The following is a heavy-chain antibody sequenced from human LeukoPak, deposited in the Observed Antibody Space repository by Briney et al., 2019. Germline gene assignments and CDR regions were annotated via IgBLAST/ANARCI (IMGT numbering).Heavy chain of an antibody. CDR1: GFTFSNAW. CDR2: IKSKTDGGTT. D-gene: IGHD6-6*01. CDR3: AKLEYSSSQGSGWDI. Sequence: PGGSLRLSCAASGFTFSNAWMSWVRQAPGKGLEWVGRIKSKTDGGTTDYAAPVKGRFTISRDDSKNTLYLQMNSLRAEDTAVYYCAKLEYSSSQGSGWDIWGQGTMVTVSS. V-gene: IGHV3-15*01. J-gene: IGHJ3*02.